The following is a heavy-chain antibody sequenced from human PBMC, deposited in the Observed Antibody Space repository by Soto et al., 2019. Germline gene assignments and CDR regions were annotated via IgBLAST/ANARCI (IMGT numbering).Heavy chain of an antibody. D-gene: IGHD2-15*01. J-gene: IGHJ3*02. CDR1: GYTFTGYY. V-gene: IGHV1-2*04. CDR2: INPNSGGT. Sequence: GASVKVSCKASGYTFTGYYMHWVRQAPGQGLEWMGWINPNSGGTNYAQKFKGWVTMTRDTSISTAYMELSRLRSDDTAVYYCARDLGYCSGGSCYSGGGNDAFDIWGQGTMVT. CDR3: ARDLGYCSGGSCYSGGGNDAFDI.